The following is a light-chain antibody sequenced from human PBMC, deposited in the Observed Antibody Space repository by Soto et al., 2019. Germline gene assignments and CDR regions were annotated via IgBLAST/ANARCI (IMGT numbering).Light chain of an antibody. V-gene: IGKV1-12*01. CDR2: AAS. Sequence: DLLMTQSPSSVSASVGDTVTITCRASQAVSTWLAWYQQKPGGAPKLLIYAASSLQSGVPSRFSGSGSGTDFTLTIRSLQPEDFATYYCQQGASFPRTFGGGTKVEIK. CDR3: QQGASFPRT. J-gene: IGKJ4*01. CDR1: QAVSTW.